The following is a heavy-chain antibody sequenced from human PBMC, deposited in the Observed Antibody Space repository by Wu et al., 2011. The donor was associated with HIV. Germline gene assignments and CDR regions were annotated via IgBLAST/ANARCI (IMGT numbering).Heavy chain of an antibody. V-gene: IGHV1-24*01. CDR1: GYTLTDSS. CDR3: ARTPATILAVGDYDYHYYYYMDV. J-gene: IGHJ6*03. D-gene: IGHD3-16*01. Sequence: QVQLVQSGAEVKKPGASVKVSCKVSGYTLTDSSMHWVRQAPGKGLEWMGGFDPEDGEKIYAQKFQGRVTMTEDTSTDTAYMELSSLRSEDTAVYYCARTPATILAVGDYDYHYYYYMDVWGKGTTVTVSS. CDR2: FDPEDGEK.